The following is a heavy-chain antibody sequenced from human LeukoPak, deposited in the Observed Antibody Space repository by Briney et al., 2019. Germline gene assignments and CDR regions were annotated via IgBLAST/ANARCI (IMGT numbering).Heavy chain of an antibody. CDR1: GFTFSSYS. J-gene: IGHJ4*02. D-gene: IGHD3-10*01. CDR2: ISSSSSYI. V-gene: IGHV3-21*01. CDR3: ARQSVTLVRGIIIEDLDY. Sequence: GGSLRLSCAASGFTFSSYSMNWVRQAPGKGLEWVSSISSSSSYIYYADSVKGRFTISRDNAKNSLYLQMNSLRAEDTAVYYCARQSVTLVRGIIIEDLDYWGQGTLVTVSS.